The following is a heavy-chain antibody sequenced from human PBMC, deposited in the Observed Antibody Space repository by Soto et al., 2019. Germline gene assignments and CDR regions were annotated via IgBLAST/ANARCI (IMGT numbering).Heavy chain of an antibody. J-gene: IGHJ4*02. D-gene: IGHD6-13*01. Sequence: SETLSLTCTVSGGSISSSSYYWGWIRQPPGKGLEWIGSIYYSGSTYYNPSLKSRVTISVDTSKNQFSLKLSSVTAADTVVYYWATHIAAGPFDYWGQGTLVTVSS. CDR3: ATHIAAGPFDY. V-gene: IGHV4-39*01. CDR1: GGSISSSSYY. CDR2: IYYSGST.